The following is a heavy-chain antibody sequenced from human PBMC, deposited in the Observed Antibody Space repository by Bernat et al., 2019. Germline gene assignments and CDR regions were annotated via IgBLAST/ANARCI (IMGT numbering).Heavy chain of an antibody. CDR1: RFTVSKNY. CDR2: IYTGGSS. D-gene: IGHD2-15*01. J-gene: IGHJ3*02. CDR3: ARWREEGYASAFDI. Sequence: DVQLVESGGGLVQPGGSLRLSCAASRFTVSKNYMSWVRQAPGKGLEWVSIIYTGGSSYYADSVKGRFTISRDNAKNTLYLQMNSLRAEDTAVYYCARWREEGYASAFDIWGQGTMVTVSS. V-gene: IGHV3-66*01.